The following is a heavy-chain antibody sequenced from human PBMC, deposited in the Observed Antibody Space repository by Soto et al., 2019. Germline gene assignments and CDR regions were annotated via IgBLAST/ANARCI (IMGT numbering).Heavy chain of an antibody. V-gene: IGHV4-39*01. CDR2: SYYSGTS. CDR3: TRRYNWNDYYFDP. CDR1: GAALSSGGYF. Sequence: SETLSLTCTVSGAALSSGGYFYTWVRQPPGKGLEWVGSSYYSGTSYFNPALKGRVTISVDTSTNQFSLRLTSVTAADTAVYYCTRRYNWNDYYFDPWGQGTLVTVSS. D-gene: IGHD1-20*01. J-gene: IGHJ5*02.